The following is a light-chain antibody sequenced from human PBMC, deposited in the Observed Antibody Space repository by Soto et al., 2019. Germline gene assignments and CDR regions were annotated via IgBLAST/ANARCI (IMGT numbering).Light chain of an antibody. CDR3: QQYGSSPIT. V-gene: IGKV3D-20*01. J-gene: IGKJ5*01. CDR2: DAS. Sequence: EIIFTQSPATLSLSPRERATLSCGASQSVSSSYVAWYQHRPGLAPSLLIPDASSRATGIPDRFSGTKSGTDFTLNIRRLEPEDAAVYYCQQYGSSPITFGQGTRLDI. CDR1: QSVSSSY.